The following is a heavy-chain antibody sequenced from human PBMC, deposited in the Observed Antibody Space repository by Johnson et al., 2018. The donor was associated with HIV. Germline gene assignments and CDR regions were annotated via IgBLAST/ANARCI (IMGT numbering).Heavy chain of an antibody. V-gene: IGHV3-30-3*01. J-gene: IGHJ3*02. Sequence: QVQLVESGGGVAQPGTSLRLSCADSGFTLSSSVMLWVRRAPGKGLEWVAAISIDGVSKYYADSVNGRFTLSRDNAKNTLYVQMNSLGAEDTAVYYCASGKSSGWYGLGKGYAFEIWGQGTMVTVSS. CDR1: GFTLSSSV. D-gene: IGHD6-19*01. CDR3: ASGKSSGWYGLGKGYAFEI. CDR2: ISIDGVSK.